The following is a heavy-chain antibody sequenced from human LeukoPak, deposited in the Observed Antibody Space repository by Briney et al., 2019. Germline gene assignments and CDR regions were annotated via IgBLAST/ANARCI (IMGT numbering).Heavy chain of an antibody. D-gene: IGHD3-22*01. CDR3: ATDSSYRRLYFDY. J-gene: IGHJ4*02. CDR2: IIPILGIA. CDR1: GGTFSSYA. V-gene: IGHV1-69*04. Sequence: GASVKVSCKASGGTFSSYAISWVRQAPGQGLEWMGRIIPILGIANYAQKFQGRVTITADKSTSTAYMELSSLRSEDTAVYYCATDSSYRRLYFDYWGQGTLVTVSS.